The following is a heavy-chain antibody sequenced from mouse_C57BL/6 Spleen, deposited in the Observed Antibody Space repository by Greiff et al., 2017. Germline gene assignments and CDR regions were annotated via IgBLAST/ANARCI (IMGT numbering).Heavy chain of an antibody. J-gene: IGHJ4*01. D-gene: IGHD1-3*01. Sequence: VQLQQSGPELVKPGDSVKISCKASGYSFTGYFMNWVMQSHGKSLEWIGRINPYNGDTFYNQKFKSKATLTVDKSSSTAHMELRSLTSEDSAVYYCARDYIGDYYAMDYWGQGTSVTVSS. CDR3: ARDYIGDYYAMDY. V-gene: IGHV1-20*01. CDR1: GYSFTGYF. CDR2: INPYNGDT.